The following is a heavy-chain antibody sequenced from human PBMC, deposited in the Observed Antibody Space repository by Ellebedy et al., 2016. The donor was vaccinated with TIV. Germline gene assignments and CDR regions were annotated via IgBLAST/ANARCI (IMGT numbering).Heavy chain of an antibody. CDR1: GASISSYY. D-gene: IGHD6-13*01. J-gene: IGHJ3*02. CDR3: ARHSLGGRQQLVRRRQDAFDI. CDR2: IYYSGST. V-gene: IGHV4-39*01. Sequence: SETLSLTXAVYGASISSYYWGWIRQPPGKGLEWIGSIYYSGSTYYNPSLKSRVTISVDTSKNQSSLKLSSVTAADTAVYYCARHSLGGRQQLVRRRQDAFDIWGQGTMVTVSS.